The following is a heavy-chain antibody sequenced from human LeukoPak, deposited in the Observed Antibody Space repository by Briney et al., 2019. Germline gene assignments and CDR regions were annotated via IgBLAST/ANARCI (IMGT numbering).Heavy chain of an antibody. CDR3: ARFHLSDYGDYSNWFDP. J-gene: IGHJ5*02. CDR2: ISSSSSYI. D-gene: IGHD4-17*01. V-gene: IGHV3-21*01. Sequence: GGSLRLSCAASGFTFSSYSMNWVRQAPGKGLEWVSSISSSSSYIYYADSVEGRFTISRDNAKNSLYLQMNSLSAENTAVYYCARFHLSDYGDYSNWFDPWGQGTLVTVSS. CDR1: GFTFSSYS.